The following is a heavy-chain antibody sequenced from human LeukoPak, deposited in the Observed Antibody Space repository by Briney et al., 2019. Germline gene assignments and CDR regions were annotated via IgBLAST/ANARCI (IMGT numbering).Heavy chain of an antibody. J-gene: IGHJ4*02. CDR2: ISYDGSNK. CDR3: AKDRPTWPIDY. CDR1: GFTFSSYA. Sequence: GGSLRLSCAASGFTFSSYAMHWVRQAPGKGLEWVAVISYDGSNKYYADSVKGRFTISRDNSKNTMYLQMNSLRAEDTAVYYCAKDRPTWPIDYWGQGTLVTVSS. D-gene: IGHD5-12*01. V-gene: IGHV3-30-3*01.